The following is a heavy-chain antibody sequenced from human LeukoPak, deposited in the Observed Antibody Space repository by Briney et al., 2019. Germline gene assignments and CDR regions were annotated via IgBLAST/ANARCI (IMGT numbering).Heavy chain of an antibody. CDR2: ISSDGNNK. D-gene: IGHD3-22*01. Sequence: GGSLRLSCAASGFTFSTFALHWVRQAPGKGLEWVEVISSDGNNKYYSDSVKGRSTISRDNSKNTLSLQMTSLRAEDTGVYYCARALYDSSAYSDYWGQGTLVTVSS. CDR1: GFTFSTFA. J-gene: IGHJ4*02. V-gene: IGHV3-30-3*01. CDR3: ARALYDSSAYSDY.